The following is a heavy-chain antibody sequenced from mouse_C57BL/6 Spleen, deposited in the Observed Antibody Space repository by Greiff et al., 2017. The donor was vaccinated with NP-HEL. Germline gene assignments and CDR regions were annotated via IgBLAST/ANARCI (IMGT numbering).Heavy chain of an antibody. D-gene: IGHD3-3*01. CDR2: IDPENGDT. CDR1: GFTITDDY. Sequence: EVQLQQSGAELVRPGASVKLSCTASGFTITDDYMHWVKQRPEQGLEWIGWIDPENGDTEYASKFQGKATITADTSSNTAYLQLSSLTSEDTAVYYCTTGAGRFDYWGQGTTLTVSS. CDR3: TTGAGRFDY. J-gene: IGHJ2*01. V-gene: IGHV14-4*01.